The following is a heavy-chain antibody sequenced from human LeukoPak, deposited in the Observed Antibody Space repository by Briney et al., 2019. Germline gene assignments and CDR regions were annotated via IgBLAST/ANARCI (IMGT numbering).Heavy chain of an antibody. J-gene: IGHJ6*02. CDR2: MNPNSGNT. D-gene: IGHD6-19*01. Sequence: ASVKVSCKASGYTFTSYDINWVRQATGQGLEWMGWMNPNSGNTGYAQEFQGRVTMTRNTSISTAYMELSSLRSEDTAVYYCARGLAVAGYYYYGMDVWGQGTTVTVSS. CDR3: ARGLAVAGYYYYGMDV. V-gene: IGHV1-8*01. CDR1: GYTFTSYD.